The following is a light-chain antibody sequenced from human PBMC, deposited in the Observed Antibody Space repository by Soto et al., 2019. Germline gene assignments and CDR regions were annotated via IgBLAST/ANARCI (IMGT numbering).Light chain of an antibody. CDR3: QKYYNLPIT. J-gene: IGKJ5*01. Sequence: DIQMPQSPFSLSAPVGDRATITCRASQSISNYLNWYQQKQGKAPKLLIYAESTLQSGVPSRFSESGSGTDFNVTISRLQPEDFATYSRQKYYNLPITCGQGTRLEIK. CDR2: AES. CDR1: QSISNY. V-gene: IGKV1-33*01.